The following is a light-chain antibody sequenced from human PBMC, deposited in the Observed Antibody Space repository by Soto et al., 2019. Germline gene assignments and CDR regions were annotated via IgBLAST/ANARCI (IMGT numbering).Light chain of an antibody. CDR2: DAS. Sequence: DIHMTQSPSSLSASVGDRVTITCQASQDIRNYLEWYQQKPGKAPKLLIYDASKLATGVPSRFSGSGYGTDVTSTIRSLQSEVIATYYCQQYETLPITFGQGTRLEIK. CDR3: QQYETLPIT. J-gene: IGKJ5*01. CDR1: QDIRNY. V-gene: IGKV1-33*01.